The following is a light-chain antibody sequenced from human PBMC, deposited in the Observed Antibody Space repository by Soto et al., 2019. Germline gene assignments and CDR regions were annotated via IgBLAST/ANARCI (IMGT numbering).Light chain of an antibody. V-gene: IGKV1-33*01. CDR2: DVS. Sequence: DIQMTQSPSSLSASVGDRVTITCQASQEISDYLNWYQQKPGRAPKLVIYDVSKLEAGVPSRFSGSGSGTTFTFTITGLQPEDFATYYCQQYDDLPVTFGQGTKLETK. J-gene: IGKJ2*01. CDR3: QQYDDLPVT. CDR1: QEISDY.